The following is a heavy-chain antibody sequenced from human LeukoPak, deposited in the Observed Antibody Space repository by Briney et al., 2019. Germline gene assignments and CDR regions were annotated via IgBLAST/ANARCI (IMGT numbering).Heavy chain of an antibody. Sequence: ASVKVSCKASGYTFTSYDINWVRQATGQGLEWMGWINTNTGNPTYAQGFTGRFVFSLDTSVSTAYLQISSLKAEDTAVYYCARDLRRIAAAIFGMDVWGKGTTVTVSS. CDR3: ARDLRRIAAAIFGMDV. V-gene: IGHV7-4-1*02. CDR1: GYTFTSYD. J-gene: IGHJ6*04. D-gene: IGHD6-13*01. CDR2: INTNTGNP.